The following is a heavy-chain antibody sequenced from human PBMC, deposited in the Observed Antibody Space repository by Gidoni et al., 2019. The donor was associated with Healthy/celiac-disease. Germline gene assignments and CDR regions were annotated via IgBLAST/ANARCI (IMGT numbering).Heavy chain of an antibody. CDR1: GGSISSYY. CDR3: ARDGTIFGEGYGMDV. J-gene: IGHJ6*02. V-gene: IGHV4-4*07. Sequence: QVQLQESGPGLVKPSETLSLTCTVPGGSISSYYWSWIRQPAGKGLEWIGRIYTSGSTNYNPSLKSRVTMSVDTSKNQFSLKLSSVTAADTAVYYCARDGTIFGEGYGMDVWGQGTTVTVSS. D-gene: IGHD3-3*01. CDR2: IYTSGST.